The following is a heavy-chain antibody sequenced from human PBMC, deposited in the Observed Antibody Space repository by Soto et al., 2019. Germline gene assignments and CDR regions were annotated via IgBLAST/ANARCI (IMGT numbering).Heavy chain of an antibody. CDR3: AGDLDSGGFSPDWFDP. CDR2: IYNGGST. D-gene: IGHD3-22*01. Sequence: QVQLQESGPGLVKPSETLSLTCTVSGGSLSSYYWSWIRQPAGKGLEWIGRIYNGGSTNYNPSVTSRITTSVDTSKMLFSLTLGSVPAADMAVSYCAGDLDSGGFSPDWFDPWGQGTLVTVSS. CDR1: GGSLSSYY. V-gene: IGHV4-4*07. J-gene: IGHJ5*02.